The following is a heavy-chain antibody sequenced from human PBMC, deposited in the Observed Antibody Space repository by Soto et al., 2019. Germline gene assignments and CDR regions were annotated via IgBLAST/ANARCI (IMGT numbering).Heavy chain of an antibody. CDR3: ARRLVRGVTHYGMDV. CDR2: INHSGST. Sequence: SETLSLTCAVYGGSFSGYYWSWIRQPPGKGLEWIGEINHSGSTNYNPSLKSRVTISVDTSKNQFFLKLSSVTAADTAVYYCARRLVRGVTHYGMDVWGQGTTVTVSS. V-gene: IGHV4-34*01. CDR1: GGSFSGYY. D-gene: IGHD3-10*01. J-gene: IGHJ6*02.